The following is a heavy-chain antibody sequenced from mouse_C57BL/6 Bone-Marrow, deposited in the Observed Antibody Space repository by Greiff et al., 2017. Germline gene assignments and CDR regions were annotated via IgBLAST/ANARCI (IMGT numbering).Heavy chain of an antibody. CDR1: GYTFTSYW. CDR3: ARNYYGSSFSMDY. J-gene: IGHJ4*01. D-gene: IGHD1-1*01. V-gene: IGHV1-64*01. CDR2: IHPNSGST. Sequence: QVQLQQPGAELVKPGASVKLSCKASGYTFTSYWLHWVKQRPGHGLEWIGMIHPNSGSTNYNEKFKSKATLTVDKSSSTAYMQLSSLTSEDSAVYYCARNYYGSSFSMDYWGQGTSVTVSS.